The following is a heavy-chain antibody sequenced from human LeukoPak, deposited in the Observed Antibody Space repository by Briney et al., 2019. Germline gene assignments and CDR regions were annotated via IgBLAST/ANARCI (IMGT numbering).Heavy chain of an antibody. CDR3: AREVVVVVAALAIDY. V-gene: IGHV4-59*12. Sequence: SETLSLTCTVSGGSISSYYWSWIRQPPGKGLEWIGYIYYSGSTNYNPSLKSRVTISVDTSKNQFSLKLSSVTAADTAVYYCAREVVVVVAALAIDYWGQGTLVTVSS. J-gene: IGHJ4*02. CDR2: IYYSGST. CDR1: GGSISSYY. D-gene: IGHD2-15*01.